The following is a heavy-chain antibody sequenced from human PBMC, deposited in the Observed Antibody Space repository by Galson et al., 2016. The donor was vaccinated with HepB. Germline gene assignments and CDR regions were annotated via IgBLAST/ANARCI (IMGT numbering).Heavy chain of an antibody. Sequence: SLRLSCAAFGFTFNSYGMHWVRQAPGKGLEWVAVVSDDGRSEFYADSVKGRFTISRDNSKYTLYLQMNSLRPEDTAVYYCASAYFATHFDYWGQGTLVTVSS. CDR2: VSDDGRSE. CDR3: ASAYFATHFDY. D-gene: IGHD5-12*01. J-gene: IGHJ4*02. V-gene: IGHV3-30*03. CDR1: GFTFNSYG.